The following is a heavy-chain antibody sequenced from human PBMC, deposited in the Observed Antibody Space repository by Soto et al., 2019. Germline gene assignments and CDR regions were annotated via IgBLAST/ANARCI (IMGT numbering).Heavy chain of an antibody. CDR3: AGPSYYYDGSGYHGY. V-gene: IGHV3-21*01. J-gene: IGHJ4*02. CDR2: ISSSGTYI. D-gene: IGHD3-22*01. CDR1: GFTFSSYS. Sequence: EVQLVESGGGLVKPGGSLRLSCAASGFTFSSYSMNWVRQAPGKGLEWVSSISSSGTYIYYADSVKGRFTISRDNAKNSLYLQMNSLRGEDTAVYDCAGPSYYYDGSGYHGYWGQGTRVTVSS.